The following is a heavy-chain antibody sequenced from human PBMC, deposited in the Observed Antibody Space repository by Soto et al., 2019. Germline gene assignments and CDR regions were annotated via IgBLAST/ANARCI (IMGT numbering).Heavy chain of an antibody. Sequence: GGSLRLSCAASGFTFSTYWMSWIRQAPGKGLEWVTNIKQDGSEKYYVDSVRGRFTISRDNAKNSLYLQMNSLRAEDTAVYYCARVRGSQYDILTGYYRAGYYYYMDVWGKGTTVTVSS. D-gene: IGHD3-9*01. V-gene: IGHV3-7*01. CDR1: GFTFSTYW. J-gene: IGHJ6*03. CDR2: IKQDGSEK. CDR3: ARVRGSQYDILTGYYRAGYYYYMDV.